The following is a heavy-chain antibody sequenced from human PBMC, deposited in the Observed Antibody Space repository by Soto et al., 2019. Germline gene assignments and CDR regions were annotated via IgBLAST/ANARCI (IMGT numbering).Heavy chain of an antibody. D-gene: IGHD3-22*01. Sequence: HPGGALRLSCAVSGFTFSRYSMDWVLQAPGKGLEWVSYISSSSSTLFYTGSVRGRFTVSRDNAKNALYLQMNSLRAEDTAVYYRARPTYYYDSSEPSAYWGQGTLVTVSS. CDR3: ARPTYYYDSSEPSAY. CDR2: ISSSSSTL. V-gene: IGHV3-48*01. CDR1: GFTFSRYS. J-gene: IGHJ4*02.